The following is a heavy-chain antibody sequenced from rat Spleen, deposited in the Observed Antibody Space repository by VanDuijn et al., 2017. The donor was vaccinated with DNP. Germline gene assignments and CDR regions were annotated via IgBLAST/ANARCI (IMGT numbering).Heavy chain of an antibody. CDR2: ISYSGTT. V-gene: IGHV3-1*01. Sequence: EVQLQESGPGLVKPSQSLSLTCSVTGYSITSNYWAWIRKFPGNKMEWMGYISYSGTTGYNPSLKGRISITRDTSKNQFLLRVNSVTTEDTATYYCARGLNYGGYNYYWYFDFWGPGTMVTVSS. CDR3: ARGLNYGGYNYYWYFDF. D-gene: IGHD1-11*01. CDR1: GYSITSNY. J-gene: IGHJ1*01.